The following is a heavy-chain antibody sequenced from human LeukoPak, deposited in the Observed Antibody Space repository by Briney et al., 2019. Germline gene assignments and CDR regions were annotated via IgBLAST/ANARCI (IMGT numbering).Heavy chain of an antibody. D-gene: IGHD3-16*01. V-gene: IGHV4-31*03. CDR2: IYYTGIT. CDR3: AASSGVTLGRF. J-gene: IGHJ4*02. Sequence: SQTLSLTCTVSGGSISSGANYYNWIRQHPGKGLEWIGYIYYTGITSYNPSLKSRVTMSVDTSMNQLSLKLTSLTAADTAVYYCAASSGVTLGRFWGQGTLVTVSS. CDR1: GGSISSGANY.